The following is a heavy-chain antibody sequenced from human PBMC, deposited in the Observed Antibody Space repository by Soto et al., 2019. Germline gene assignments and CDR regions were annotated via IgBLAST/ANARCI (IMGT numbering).Heavy chain of an antibody. Sequence: ASVKVSCKASGYTFTSYGISWVGQAPGQGREWMGWISAYNGNTNYAQKLQGRVTMTTDTSTSTAYMELRSLRSDDTAVYYCAREWWRYFVWLLFSHYYSGMDVWGQGTTVTVSS. CDR2: ISAYNGNT. V-gene: IGHV1-18*01. CDR1: GYTFTSYG. J-gene: IGHJ6*02. D-gene: IGHD3-9*01. CDR3: AREWWRYFVWLLFSHYYSGMDV.